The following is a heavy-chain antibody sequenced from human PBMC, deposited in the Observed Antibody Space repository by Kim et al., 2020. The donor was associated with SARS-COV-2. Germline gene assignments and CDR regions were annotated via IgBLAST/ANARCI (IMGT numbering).Heavy chain of an antibody. D-gene: IGHD6-19*01. V-gene: IGHV3-23*01. Sequence: GGSLILSCAASGFTFSSYAMSWVRQAPGKGLEWVSAISGSGGSTYYADSVKGRFTISRDNSKNTLYLQMNSLRAEDTAVYYCAKALAVAGIRPKYYFDYWGQGTLVTVSS. CDR3: AKALAVAGIRPKYYFDY. J-gene: IGHJ4*02. CDR1: GFTFSSYA. CDR2: ISGSGGST.